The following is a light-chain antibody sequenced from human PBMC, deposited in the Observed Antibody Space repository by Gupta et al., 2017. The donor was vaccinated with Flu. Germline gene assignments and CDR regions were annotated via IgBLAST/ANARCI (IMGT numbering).Light chain of an antibody. J-gene: IGKJ1*01. CDR3: QQYYSTPRT. V-gene: IGKV4-1*01. CDR1: QSVLYSFNNKKY. Sequence: DIVMTQSPDFLAVSLGERATINCKSSQSVLYSFNNKKYLAWYQQKPGQPPKLLIYWASTRESGVPTRFSGSGSGTDFTLTISSLQAEDVAVYYCQQYYSTPRTFGQGTKVEIK. CDR2: WAS.